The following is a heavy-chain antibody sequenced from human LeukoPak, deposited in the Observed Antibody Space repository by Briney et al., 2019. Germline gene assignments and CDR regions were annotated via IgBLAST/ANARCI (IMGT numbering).Heavy chain of an antibody. V-gene: IGHV1-8*02. CDR2: MNPNSGNT. CDR1: GYTFTSYD. Sequence: GASVKVSCKASGYTFTSYDINWVRQATGQGLECMGWMNPNSGNTGYAQKFQGRVTMTRDTSTSTVYMELSSLRSEDTAVYYCARDSLGELSDFDYWGQGTLVTVSS. CDR3: ARDSLGELSDFDY. D-gene: IGHD3-10*01. J-gene: IGHJ4*02.